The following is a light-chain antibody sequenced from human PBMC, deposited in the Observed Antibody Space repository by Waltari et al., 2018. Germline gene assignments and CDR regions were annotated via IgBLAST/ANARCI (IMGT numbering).Light chain of an antibody. Sequence: DIQLTQPPSPLPASVGDRVTITCRASQSVSNWLAWYQQKPGKAPKLLIYRASILESGVPSRFSGSGSGTEFTLTISSLQPEDFATYFCQHYNSYPLTFGGGTKVDI. CDR3: QHYNSYPLT. CDR2: RAS. V-gene: IGKV1-5*03. J-gene: IGKJ4*01. CDR1: QSVSNW.